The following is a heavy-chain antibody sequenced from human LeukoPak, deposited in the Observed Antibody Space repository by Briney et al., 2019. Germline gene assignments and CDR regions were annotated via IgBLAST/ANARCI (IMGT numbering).Heavy chain of an antibody. CDR3: ARDGTAYFDAFDI. Sequence: EASVKVSCKASGYTFTSYGISWVRQAPGQELEWMGWISAYNGNTNYAQKLQGRVTMTTDTSTSTAYMELRGLRSDDTAVYYCARDGTAYFDAFDIWGQGTMVTVSS. CDR1: GYTFTSYG. CDR2: ISAYNGNT. J-gene: IGHJ3*02. D-gene: IGHD2-21*02. V-gene: IGHV1-18*01.